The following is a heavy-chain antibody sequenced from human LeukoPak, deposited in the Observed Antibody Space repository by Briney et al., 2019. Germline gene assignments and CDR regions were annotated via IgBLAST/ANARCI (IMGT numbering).Heavy chain of an antibody. CDR3: AKPLRVGWLLGYAY. J-gene: IGHJ4*02. D-gene: IGHD3-3*01. CDR1: GFTFDDYA. V-gene: IGHV3-9*01. CDR2: ISWNSGSI. Sequence: GGSLRLSCAASGFTFDDYAMHWVRQAPGKGLEWVSGISWNSGSIGYADSVKGRFTISRDNAKNSLYLQMNSLRAEDTAVYYCAKPLRVGWLLGYAYWGQGTLVTVSS.